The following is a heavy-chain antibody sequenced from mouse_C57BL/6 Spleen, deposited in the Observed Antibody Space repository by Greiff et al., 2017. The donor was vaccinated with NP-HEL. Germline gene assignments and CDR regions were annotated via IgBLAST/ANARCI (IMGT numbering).Heavy chain of an antibody. D-gene: IGHD2-3*01. CDR2: INTYTGEP. CDR3: ARVGYDGYFYALDY. CDR1: GYTFTNYG. V-gene: IGHV9-1*02. Sequence: QIQLVQSGPELKKPGETVKISCKASGYTFTNYGMNWVKQAPGKGLKWMGWINTYTGEPTYADDFKGRFAFSLETSASTAYLQINNLKNEDMATYFCARVGYDGYFYALDYWGQGTSVTVSS. J-gene: IGHJ4*01.